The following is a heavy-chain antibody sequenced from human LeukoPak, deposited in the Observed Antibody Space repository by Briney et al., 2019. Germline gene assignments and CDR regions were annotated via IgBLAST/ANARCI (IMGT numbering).Heavy chain of an antibody. V-gene: IGHV4-34*01. D-gene: IGHD3-22*01. Sequence: SETLSLTCAVYGGSFSGYYWSWIRQPPGKGLEWIGEINHSGSTNYNPSLTSRVTISVDTSKNQFSLKLSSVTAADTAVYYYARESSSGYYDYWGRGTLVTVSS. CDR3: ARESSSGYYDY. J-gene: IGHJ4*02. CDR1: GGSFSGYY. CDR2: INHSGST.